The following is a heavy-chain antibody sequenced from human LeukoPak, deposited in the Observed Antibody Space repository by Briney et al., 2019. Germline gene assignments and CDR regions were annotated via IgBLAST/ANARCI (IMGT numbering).Heavy chain of an antibody. Sequence: GASLQISCQASGYYFSTHWIAWVRPLPGKGLEWMGMIYPADSDIRYSPSFEGQVTISADKSSNTAFLQWTSLKASDTAMYYCARLRREYDLLSGMSYWGQGTLVSVSS. J-gene: IGHJ4*02. D-gene: IGHD3-3*01. V-gene: IGHV5-51*01. CDR1: GYYFSTHW. CDR3: ARLRREYDLLSGMSY. CDR2: IYPADSDI.